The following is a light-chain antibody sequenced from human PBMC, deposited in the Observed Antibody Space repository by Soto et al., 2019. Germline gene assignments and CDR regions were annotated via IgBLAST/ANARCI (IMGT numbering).Light chain of an antibody. CDR2: DAS. CDR1: QSISSW. Sequence: DIQMTQSPSTLSASVGDRVTITCRASQSISSWLAWYQQKPGKAPKLLIYDASSLESGVPSRSSGSGSGTEFTLTISSLQPDDFATYYCQQYNSYPTFGQGTKVEIK. V-gene: IGKV1-5*01. CDR3: QQYNSYPT. J-gene: IGKJ1*01.